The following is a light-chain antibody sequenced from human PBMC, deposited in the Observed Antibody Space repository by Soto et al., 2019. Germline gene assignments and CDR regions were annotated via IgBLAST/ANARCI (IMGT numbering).Light chain of an antibody. CDR1: QSISNW. CDR3: QQSFSNPYT. J-gene: IGKJ2*01. CDR2: DAS. V-gene: IGKV1-5*01. Sequence: DIQMTQSPSTLSASVGDRVTITCRVSQSISNWLAWYQQKPGKAPKLLIYDASSLESGVPSRFSGSGSGTDFTLTISSLHPEDFATYFCQQSFSNPYTFGQGTKVDIK.